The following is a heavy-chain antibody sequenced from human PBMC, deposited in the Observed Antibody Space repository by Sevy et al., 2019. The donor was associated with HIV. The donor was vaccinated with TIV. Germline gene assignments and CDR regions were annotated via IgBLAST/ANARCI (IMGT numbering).Heavy chain of an antibody. Sequence: GGSLRLSCAASGFTFSDYYMSWIRQAPGKGLEWVSYISSSGSTIYYADSVKDRFTISRDNAKNSLYLQMNSLRAEDTAVYYCARDSSSWPLLDYWGQGTLVTVSS. CDR1: GFTFSDYY. CDR2: ISSSGSTI. J-gene: IGHJ4*02. V-gene: IGHV3-11*01. CDR3: ARDSSSWPLLDY. D-gene: IGHD6-13*01.